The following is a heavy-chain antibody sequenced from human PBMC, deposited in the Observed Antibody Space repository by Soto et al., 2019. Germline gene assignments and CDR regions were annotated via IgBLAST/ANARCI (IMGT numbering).Heavy chain of an antibody. CDR2: TRNKANSYTT. CDR1: GFTFSDHY. J-gene: IGHJ6*02. CDR3: ARERYTITIFGVRDSGMDV. V-gene: IGHV3-72*01. Sequence: GGSLRLSCAASGFTFSDHYMDWVRQAPGKGLEWVGRTRNKANSYTTEYAASVKGRFTISRDDSKNSLYLQMNSLKTEDTAVYYCARERYTITIFGVRDSGMDVWGQGPTLTVYS. D-gene: IGHD3-3*01.